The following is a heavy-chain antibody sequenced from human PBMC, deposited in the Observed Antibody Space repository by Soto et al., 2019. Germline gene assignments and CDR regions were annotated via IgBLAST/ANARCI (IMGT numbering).Heavy chain of an antibody. J-gene: IGHJ4*02. V-gene: IGHV3-23*01. CDR1: GFTFDEYD. Sequence: EVQLLDSGGDLVQPGGFLRLSCAASGFTFDEYDMSCVRQAPGKGLEWVSTLSDTTYYADSVRGRFTISRDTSGSTLYLQMTSLGVDDKAVYYCARSLGPSRHFFDHWGQGTLVTVSS. D-gene: IGHD3-16*01. CDR3: ARSLGPSRHFFDH. CDR2: LSDTT.